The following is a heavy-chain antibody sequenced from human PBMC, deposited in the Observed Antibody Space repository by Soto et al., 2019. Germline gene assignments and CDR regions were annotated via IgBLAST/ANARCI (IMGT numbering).Heavy chain of an antibody. V-gene: IGHV1-8*01. J-gene: IGHJ5*02. Sequence: GASVKVSCKASGYTFTSYDINWVRQATGQGLEWMGWMNPNSGNTGYAQKFQGRVTMTRNTSISTAYMELSSLRSEDTAVYYCARSSRMLVVFDPWGQGTLVTVSS. CDR1: GYTFTSYD. D-gene: IGHD3-22*01. CDR2: MNPNSGNT. CDR3: ARSSRMLVVFDP.